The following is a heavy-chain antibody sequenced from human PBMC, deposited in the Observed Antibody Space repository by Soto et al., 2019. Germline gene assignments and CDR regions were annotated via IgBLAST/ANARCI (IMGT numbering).Heavy chain of an antibody. V-gene: IGHV1-18*01. CDR2: ISAYNGNT. Sequence: ASVKVSCKASGYTFTSYGISCVVQSPVQWLEWMGWISAYNGNTSYAQKLQGRVTMTTDTSTSTAYMELRSLRSDDTAVYYCARDWQYYYDSSGYSPNHDAFDIWGQGTMVTVSS. CDR1: GYTFTSYG. D-gene: IGHD3-22*01. CDR3: ARDWQYYYDSSGYSPNHDAFDI. J-gene: IGHJ3*02.